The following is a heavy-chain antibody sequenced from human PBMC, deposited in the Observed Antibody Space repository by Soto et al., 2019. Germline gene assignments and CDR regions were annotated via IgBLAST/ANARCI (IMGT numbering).Heavy chain of an antibody. V-gene: IGHV1-18*01. Sequence: ASVKVSCKASGYTFTSYGISWVRQAPGQGLEWMGWISAYNGNTNYAQKLQGRVTMTTDTSTSTAYMELSSLRSEDTAVYYCARDIVVVPAAMLGGFDYWGQGTLVTVSS. D-gene: IGHD2-2*01. CDR3: ARDIVVVPAAMLGGFDY. CDR2: ISAYNGNT. J-gene: IGHJ4*02. CDR1: GYTFTSYG.